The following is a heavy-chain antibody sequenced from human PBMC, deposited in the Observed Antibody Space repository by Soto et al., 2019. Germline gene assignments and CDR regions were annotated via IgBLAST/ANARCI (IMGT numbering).Heavy chain of an antibody. CDR3: ARRGVRHQPNGYYYGMDV. D-gene: IGHD2-8*01. CDR1: GYTFTSYG. V-gene: IGHV1-18*01. J-gene: IGHJ6*02. Sequence: QVQLVQSGAEVKKPGASVKVSCKASGYTFTSYGISWVRQAPGQGLEWMGWISAYNGNTNYAQKLQGRVTMTTDTPTSTAYMELRSLRSDDTAVYYCARRGVRHQPNGYYYGMDVWGQGTTVTVSS. CDR2: ISAYNGNT.